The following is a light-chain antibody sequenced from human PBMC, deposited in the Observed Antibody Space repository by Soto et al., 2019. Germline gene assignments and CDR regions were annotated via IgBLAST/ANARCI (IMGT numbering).Light chain of an antibody. Sequence: AIQMTQSPSSLSASVGDRVTITCRASQGIRKDLGWYQQKPGNAPKLLIYAASSLQSGVPARFSGSGTGTDFTLTISSLQPEDFATYYCLQYYNYPPTFGQGPKVESK. CDR3: LQYYNYPPT. V-gene: IGKV1-6*01. CDR1: QGIRKD. CDR2: AAS. J-gene: IGKJ1*01.